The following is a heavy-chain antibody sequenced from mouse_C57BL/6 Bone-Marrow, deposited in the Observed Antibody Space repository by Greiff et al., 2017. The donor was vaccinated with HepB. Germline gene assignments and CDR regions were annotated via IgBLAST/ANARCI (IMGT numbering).Heavy chain of an antibody. CDR2: ISYDGSN. Sequence: EVQLVESGPGLVKPSQSLSLTCSVTGYSITSGYYWNWIRQFPGNKLEWMGYISYDGSNNYNPSLKNRISITRDTSKNQFFLKLNSVTTEDTATYYCARGLDGYLFAYWGQGTLVTVSA. J-gene: IGHJ3*01. CDR3: ARGLDGYLFAY. D-gene: IGHD2-3*01. V-gene: IGHV3-6*01. CDR1: GYSITSGYY.